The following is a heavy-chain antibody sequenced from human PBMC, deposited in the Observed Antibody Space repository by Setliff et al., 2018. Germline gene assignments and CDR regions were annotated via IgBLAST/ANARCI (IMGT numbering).Heavy chain of an antibody. CDR3: ARINFYVSSGYYYASDN. CDR2: ISAYNGKT. Sequence: GALVKVSCKASGYTLSNSILSWVRQAPGQGLEWMGWISAYNGKTYFAQKFQDRITLTTDTSTNTGYLELRGLRSDDTAVYYCARINFYVSSGYYYASDNWGQGTLVTVSS. D-gene: IGHD3-22*01. J-gene: IGHJ4*02. CDR1: GYTLSNSI. V-gene: IGHV1-18*01.